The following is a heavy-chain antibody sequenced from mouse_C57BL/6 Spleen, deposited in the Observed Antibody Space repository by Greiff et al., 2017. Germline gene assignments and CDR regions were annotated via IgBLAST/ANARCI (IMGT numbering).Heavy chain of an antibody. V-gene: IGHV7-3*01. J-gene: IGHJ1*03. CDR3: ARLYGNYVWYFDV. Sequence: EVKLMESGGGLVQPGGSLSLSCAASGFTFTDYYMSWVRQPPGKALEWLGFIRNKANGYTTEYSASVKGRFTISRDNSRSILYLQMNALRADDSATYYCARLYGNYVWYFDVWGTGTTVTVSS. CDR2: IRNKANGYTT. CDR1: GFTFTDYY. D-gene: IGHD2-1*01.